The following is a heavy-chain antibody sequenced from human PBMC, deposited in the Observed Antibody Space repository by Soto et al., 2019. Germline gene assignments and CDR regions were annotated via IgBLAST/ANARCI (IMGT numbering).Heavy chain of an antibody. Sequence: PSETLSLTCAVSGGSINSGGYSWNWIRQPPGKGLEWIGCIYQSGSTYYNPSLKSRVNISVDGSKNQFSLKLNSVTAADTAVYYCAREAERGERGYTYGALVYWSQG. CDR1: GGSINSGGYS. CDR3: AREAERGERGYTYGALVY. J-gene: IGHJ4*02. CDR2: IYQSGST. V-gene: IGHV4-30-2*01. D-gene: IGHD5-18*01.